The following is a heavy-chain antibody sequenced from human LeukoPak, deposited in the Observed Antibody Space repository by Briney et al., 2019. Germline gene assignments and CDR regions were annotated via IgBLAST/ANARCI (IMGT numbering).Heavy chain of an antibody. Sequence: ASVKVSCKASGYTFTGYYMHWVRQAPGQGLEWMGRINPNSGGTNYAQKFQGRVTMTRDTSISTAYMELGRLRSDDTAVYYCAREAAAGDYYFDYWGQGTLVTVSS. CDR3: AREAAAGDYYFDY. CDR1: GYTFTGYY. CDR2: INPNSGGT. J-gene: IGHJ4*02. V-gene: IGHV1-2*06. D-gene: IGHD6-13*01.